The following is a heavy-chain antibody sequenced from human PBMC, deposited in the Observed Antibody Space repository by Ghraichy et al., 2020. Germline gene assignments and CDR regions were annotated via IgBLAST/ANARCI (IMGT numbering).Heavy chain of an antibody. V-gene: IGHV3-7*03. D-gene: IGHD6-19*01. CDR3: ARVSSSGWYGTGAFDY. J-gene: IGHJ4*02. CDR2: IKQDGSEK. CDR1: GFTFSSYW. Sequence: GGSLRLSCAASGFTFSSYWMTWVRQAPGKGLEWVANIKQDGSEKYYVDSVKGRFTISRDNAKNSLYLQMNSLRAEDTAVYYCARVSSSGWYGTGAFDYWGQGTLVTVSS.